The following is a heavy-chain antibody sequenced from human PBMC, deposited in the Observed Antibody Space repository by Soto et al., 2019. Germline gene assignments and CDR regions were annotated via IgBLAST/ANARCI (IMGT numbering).Heavy chain of an antibody. CDR2: SIPILGIA. J-gene: IGHJ4*02. CDR3: ARERQQLPPD. V-gene: IGHV1-69*08. Sequence: HVQLVQSGAEVKKPGSSVKVSSKASGGTFSSYTISWVRQAPGQGLEWMGRSIPILGIANYAQKFQGRVTITVDKSMSTVYMELSSLRSEDTAVYYCARERQQLPPDWGQGTLVTVSS. CDR1: GGTFSSYT. D-gene: IGHD6-13*01.